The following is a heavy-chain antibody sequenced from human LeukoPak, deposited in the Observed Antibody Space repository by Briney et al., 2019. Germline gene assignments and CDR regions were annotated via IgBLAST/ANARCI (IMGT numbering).Heavy chain of an antibody. CDR1: GFTFSSYA. Sequence: GGSLRLSCAASGFTFSSYAMHWVRQAPGKGLEWVAVVSYDGSNKYYADSVKGRFTISRDNSKNTLYLQMNSLRAEDTAVYYCARVPAYAFDIWGQGTMVTVSS. V-gene: IGHV3-30*04. CDR2: VSYDGSNK. J-gene: IGHJ3*02. CDR3: ARVPAYAFDI.